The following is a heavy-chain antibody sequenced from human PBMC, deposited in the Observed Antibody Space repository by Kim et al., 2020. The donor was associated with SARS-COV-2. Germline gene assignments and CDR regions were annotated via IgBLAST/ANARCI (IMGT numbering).Heavy chain of an antibody. V-gene: IGHV4-59*01. CDR1: GGSISSYY. CDR3: ARGTYYYGSGSVYYFDY. J-gene: IGHJ4*02. CDR2: IYYSGST. Sequence: SETLSLTCTVSGGSISSYYWSWIRQPPGKGLEWIGYIYYSGSTNYNPSLKSRVTISEDTSKNQFSLKLSSVTAADTAVYYCARGTYYYGSGSVYYFDYWGQGTLVTVSS. D-gene: IGHD3-10*01.